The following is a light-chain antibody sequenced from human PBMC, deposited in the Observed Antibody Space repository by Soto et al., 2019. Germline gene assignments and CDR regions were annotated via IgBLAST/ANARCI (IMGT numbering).Light chain of an antibody. V-gene: IGLV1-40*01. CDR2: GNS. CDR1: SSNIGAGYD. Sequence: QLVLMQPPSVFGAPGQKVTISCTGSSSNIGAGYDVHWYQQLPGTAPKLLLYGNSNRPSGVPDRFSASKSDTSASLAISGLQAEDEADFYCQSYDSSLTAYVFGTGTKLTVL. J-gene: IGLJ1*01. CDR3: QSYDSSLTAYV.